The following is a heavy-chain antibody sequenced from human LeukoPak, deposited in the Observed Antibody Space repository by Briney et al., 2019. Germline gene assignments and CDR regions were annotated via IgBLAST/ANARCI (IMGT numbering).Heavy chain of an antibody. V-gene: IGHV4-4*07. D-gene: IGHD4-17*01. Sequence: PSETLSLTCTVSGGSISSYYWSWIRQPAGKGLEWIGRIYTSGSTDYNPSLKSRFTISVDKSKNQFSLKLSSVPAADTAVYYCARLHDYGDYVGDYWGQGTLVTVSS. CDR1: GGSISSYY. J-gene: IGHJ4*02. CDR2: IYTSGST. CDR3: ARLHDYGDYVGDY.